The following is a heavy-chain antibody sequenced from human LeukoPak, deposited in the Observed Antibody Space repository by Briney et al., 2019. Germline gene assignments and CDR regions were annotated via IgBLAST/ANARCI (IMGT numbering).Heavy chain of an antibody. CDR3: ANWGSAFDI. V-gene: IGHV3-74*01. D-gene: IGHD7-27*01. CDR2: IYSDGSGT. CDR1: RFTFSKYW. J-gene: IGHJ3*02. Sequence: GGSLRLSCAASRFTFSKYWMHWVRQAPGKGLVWVSRIYSDGSGTSYADSVKGRFTISRDNAKNTLFLQMNSLRAEDTAVYYCANWGSAFDIWGQGTMVIVSS.